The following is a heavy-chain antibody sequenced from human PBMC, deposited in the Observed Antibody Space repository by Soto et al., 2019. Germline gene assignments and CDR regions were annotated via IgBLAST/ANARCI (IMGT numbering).Heavy chain of an antibody. V-gene: IGHV6-1*01. Sequence: SQTLSLTCAISGDSVSSNSAAWNWIRQSPSRGLEWLGRTYYRSKWYNDYAVSVKSRITINPDTSKNQFSLQLNSVTPEDTAVYQWARSQVVGGLWSGYYYSGYFDYWGQGTLVTVSS. J-gene: IGHJ4*02. CDR1: GDSVSSNSAA. D-gene: IGHD3-3*01. CDR3: ARSQVVGGLWSGYYYSGYFDY. CDR2: TYYRSKWYN.